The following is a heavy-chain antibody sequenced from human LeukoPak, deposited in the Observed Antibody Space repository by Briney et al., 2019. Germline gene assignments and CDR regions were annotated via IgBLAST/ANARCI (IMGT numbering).Heavy chain of an antibody. CDR1: GFTFSSYS. CDR3: ARGWRLFDY. CDR2: ISSSSSTI. V-gene: IGHV3-48*04. Sequence: TGGSLRLSCAASGFTFSSYSMNWVRQAPGKGLEWVSYISSSSSTIYYADSVKGRFTISRDNAKNSLYLQMNSLRAEDTAVYYCARGWRLFDYWGQGTLVTVSS. J-gene: IGHJ4*02. D-gene: IGHD6-25*01.